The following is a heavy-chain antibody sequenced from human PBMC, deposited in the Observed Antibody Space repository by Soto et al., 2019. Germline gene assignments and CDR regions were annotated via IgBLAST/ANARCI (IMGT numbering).Heavy chain of an antibody. D-gene: IGHD4-17*01. J-gene: IGHJ6*02. V-gene: IGHV5-51*01. CDR1: GYSFTSYW. Sequence: PGESLKISCKGSGYSFTSYWIGWVRQMPGKGLEWMGIIYPGDSDTRYSPSFQGQVTISADKSISTAYLQWSSLKASDTAMYYCATTNTVTTTYYYYYGMDVWGQGTTVTVYS. CDR3: ATTNTVTTTYYYYYGMDV. CDR2: IYPGDSDT.